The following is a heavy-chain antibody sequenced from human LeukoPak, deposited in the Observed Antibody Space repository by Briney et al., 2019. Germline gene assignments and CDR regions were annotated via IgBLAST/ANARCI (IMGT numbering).Heavy chain of an antibody. CDR3: ASSIAVTTHYFDF. J-gene: IGHJ4*02. CDR2: IYPGDSDT. Sequence: PGESLKISFKGSGYSFGSYWIGWVRQMPGKGLEWMGIIYPGDSDTRYSPSFQGQVTISADKSIKTASLQWSSLKASDTAIYYCASSIAVTTHYFDFWGQGTLVTVSS. D-gene: IGHD4-17*01. V-gene: IGHV5-51*01. CDR1: GYSFGSYW.